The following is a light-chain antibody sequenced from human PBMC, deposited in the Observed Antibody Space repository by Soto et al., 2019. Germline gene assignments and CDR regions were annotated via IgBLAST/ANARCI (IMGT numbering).Light chain of an antibody. J-gene: IGKJ1*01. CDR2: KAS. Sequence: DIQMTQSPSTLSGPVGGRVTITCRASQTISSWLAWYQQKPGKAPKLLIYKASTLKSGVPSRFSGSGSGTEFTLTTSSLQPDDFATYYCQHYNSYSEAFAQGTKVDI. CDR3: QHYNSYSEA. CDR1: QTISSW. V-gene: IGKV1-5*03.